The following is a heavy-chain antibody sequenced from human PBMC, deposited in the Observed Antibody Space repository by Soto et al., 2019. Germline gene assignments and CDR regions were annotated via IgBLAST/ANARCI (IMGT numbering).Heavy chain of an antibody. Sequence: GGSLRLSCTASGFTFGDYAMSWFRQAPGKGLEWVGFIRSKAYGGTTEYAASVKGRFTISRDDSKSIAYLQMNSLKTEDTAVYYCTRDLRITMIVVVKAPPDAFDIWGQGTMVT. CDR2: IRSKAYGGTT. J-gene: IGHJ3*02. CDR3: TRDLRITMIVVVKAPPDAFDI. V-gene: IGHV3-49*03. CDR1: GFTFGDYA. D-gene: IGHD3-22*01.